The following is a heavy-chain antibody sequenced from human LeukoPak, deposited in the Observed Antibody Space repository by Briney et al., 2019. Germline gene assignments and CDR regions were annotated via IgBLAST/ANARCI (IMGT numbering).Heavy chain of an antibody. D-gene: IGHD1-1*01. Sequence: GGSLRLSCAASGFTLSPYWMHWVRQAPGKGLEWVSVIFNSGDTYYADSVKGRFTISRDTSKNTLYLQMNSLRVDDTAVYYCARDPAPATGAFDIWGQGTMVIIS. CDR2: IFNSGDT. CDR3: ARDPAPATGAFDI. J-gene: IGHJ3*02. V-gene: IGHV3-53*01. CDR1: GFTLSPYW.